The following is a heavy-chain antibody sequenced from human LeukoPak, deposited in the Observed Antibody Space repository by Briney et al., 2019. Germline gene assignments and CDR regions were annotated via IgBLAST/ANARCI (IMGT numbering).Heavy chain of an antibody. CDR1: DSIFSCYW. CDR2: IYPGDSDT. J-gene: IGHJ6*03. Sequence: GAALHISWQGSDSIFSCYWIGWLRPLPGKGLEWMGIIYPGDSDTRYSPSLQGQVTSSADKSISTAYLQWSSLKASDTAMYYCARSYSSGYGPYYYYYMDVWGKGTTVTVSS. V-gene: IGHV5-51*01. D-gene: IGHD3-22*01. CDR3: ARSYSSGYGPYYYYYMDV.